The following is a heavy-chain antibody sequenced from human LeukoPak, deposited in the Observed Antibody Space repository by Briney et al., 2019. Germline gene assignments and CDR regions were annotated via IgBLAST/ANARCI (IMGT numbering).Heavy chain of an antibody. J-gene: IGHJ4*02. CDR1: GFTVSSNY. CDR2: ISGSGGST. V-gene: IGHV3-23*01. CDR3: AKGTKYYYDSSGYDY. Sequence: GGSLRLSCAASGFTVSSNYMSWVRQAPGKGLEWVSAISGSGGSTYYADSVKGRFTISRDNSKNTLYLQMNSLRAEDTAVYYCAKGTKYYYDSSGYDYWGQGTLVTVSS. D-gene: IGHD3-22*01.